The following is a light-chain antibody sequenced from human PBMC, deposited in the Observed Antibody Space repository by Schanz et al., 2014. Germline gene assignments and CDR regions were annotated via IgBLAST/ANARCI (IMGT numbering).Light chain of an antibody. V-gene: IGLV2-14*03. CDR2: DVS. CDR3: ATWDDRLSGVV. J-gene: IGLJ2*01. Sequence: QSALTQPASVSGSPGQSITISCTGTSSDVGGYNFVSWYQQHPGKAPKVIIYDVSNRPSGVSNRFSGSKSDVTASLTISGLQSEDEADYYCATWDDRLSGVVFGGGTKLTVL. CDR1: SSDVGGYNF.